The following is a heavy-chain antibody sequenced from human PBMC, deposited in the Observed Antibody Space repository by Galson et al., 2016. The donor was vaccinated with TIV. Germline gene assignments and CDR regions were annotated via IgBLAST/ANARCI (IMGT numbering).Heavy chain of an antibody. V-gene: IGHV6-1*01. Sequence: LRLSCAISGDSVSSDSAAWNWVRQSPSRGLEWLGRTYYRSRWYYDYKVSVKSRITINPDTSKNQFSLQLNSVTPEDTAVYYCTRAAGKNGASCYATCETFDIWGQGTMVTVSS. CDR1: GDSVSSDSAA. D-gene: IGHD2-2*01. CDR2: TYYRSRWYY. CDR3: TRAAGKNGASCYATCETFDI. J-gene: IGHJ3*02.